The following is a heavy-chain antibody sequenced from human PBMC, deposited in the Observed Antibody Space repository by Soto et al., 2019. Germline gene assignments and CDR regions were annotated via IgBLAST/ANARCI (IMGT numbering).Heavy chain of an antibody. CDR2: ISPYKGNT. J-gene: IGHJ4*02. CDR3: ARALDASGSYHTAY. V-gene: IGHV1-18*01. CDR1: GYTFSSIG. D-gene: IGHD3-10*01. Sequence: ASVKVSCKASGYTFSSIGISWVRQAPVQGLEWMGWISPYKGNTHYAQGLQGRVTMTTDTSTSTAYMELRSLRSDDTAVYYCARALDASGSYHTAYWGQGTLVTVSS.